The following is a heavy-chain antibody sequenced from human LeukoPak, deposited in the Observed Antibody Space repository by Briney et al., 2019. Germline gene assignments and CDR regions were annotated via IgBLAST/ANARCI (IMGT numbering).Heavy chain of an antibody. CDR3: AKGGGDGYR. Sequence: GGSLRLSCAASGFTFSSYGMHWVRRAPGKGLEWVAVISYDGSNKYYADSVKGRFTISRDNSKNTLYLEMNSLRAEDTAVYYCAKGGGDGYRWGQATLVTVSS. J-gene: IGHJ4*02. CDR1: GFTFSSYG. D-gene: IGHD5-24*01. V-gene: IGHV3-30*18. CDR2: ISYDGSNK.